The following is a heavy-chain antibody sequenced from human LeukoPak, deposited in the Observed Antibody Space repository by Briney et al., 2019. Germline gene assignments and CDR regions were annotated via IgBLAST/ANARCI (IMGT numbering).Heavy chain of an antibody. CDR1: GFTFSSYA. J-gene: IGHJ4*02. CDR2: VSTSGDTT. D-gene: IGHD6-6*01. CDR3: VKDRIAARPDEF. V-gene: IGHV3-23*01. Sequence: GGSLRLSCAASGFTFSSYAMNWVRQAPGKGLEWVSAVSTSGDTTYYADSVKGRFTIFRDNSKNTLYLQMNSLRVDDTAVYYCVKDRIAARPDEFWGRGTVVTVSS.